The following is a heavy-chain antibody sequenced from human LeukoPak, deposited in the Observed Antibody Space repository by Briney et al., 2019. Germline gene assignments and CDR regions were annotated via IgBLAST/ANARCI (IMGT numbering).Heavy chain of an antibody. D-gene: IGHD4-17*01. J-gene: IGHJ5*02. CDR1: GFTFSSYA. V-gene: IGHV3-21*01. CDR3: ARLVGGGVTTFRVFWFDP. Sequence: PGGSLRLSCAASGFTFSSYAMSWVRQAPGKGLEWVSSISSSSSYIYYADSVKGRFTISRDNAKNSLYLQMNSLRAEDTAVYYCARLVGGGVTTFRVFWFDPWGQGTLVTVSS. CDR2: ISSSSSYI.